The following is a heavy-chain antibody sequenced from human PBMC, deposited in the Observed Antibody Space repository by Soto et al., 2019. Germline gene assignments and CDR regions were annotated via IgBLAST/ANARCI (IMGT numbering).Heavy chain of an antibody. CDR1: CGSISSGDYY. CDR2: IYYSGST. J-gene: IGHJ6*02. V-gene: IGHV4-30-4*01. CDR3: ASHDYAHYGIDV. D-gene: IGHD4-17*01. Sequence: PSETLSLTYTVACGSISSGDYYCSWIRQPPGKGLEWIGYIYYSGSTYYNPSLKSRVTISVDTSKNQFSLKLSSVTAADTAVYYCASHDYAHYGIDVWGQGTTVTVS.